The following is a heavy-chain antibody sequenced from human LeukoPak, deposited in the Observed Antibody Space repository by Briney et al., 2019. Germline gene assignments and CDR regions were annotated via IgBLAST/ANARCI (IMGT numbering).Heavy chain of an antibody. D-gene: IGHD1-1*01. CDR3: ARRGQNSTGAFDY. Sequence: SETLSLTCTVSGGSISSYYWSWIRQPPGKGLEWIGEINHSGSTNYNPSLKSRVTISVDTSKNQFSLKLSSVTAADTAVYYCARRGQNSTGAFDYWGQGTLVTVSS. CDR2: INHSGST. CDR1: GGSISSYY. J-gene: IGHJ4*02. V-gene: IGHV4-34*01.